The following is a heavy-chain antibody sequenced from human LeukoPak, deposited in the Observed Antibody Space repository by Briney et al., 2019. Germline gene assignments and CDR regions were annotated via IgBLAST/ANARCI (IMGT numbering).Heavy chain of an antibody. CDR1: GGSISSYY. CDR2: VDYRGNT. V-gene: IGHV4-59*01. D-gene: IGHD2-15*01. J-gene: IGHJ6*02. Sequence: SETLSLTCTISGGSISSYYWSRIRQPPGKGLEWIGYVDYRGNTNYNPSLKSRVTISIDTPKSLFSLKLNSVTAADTAVYYCARVEVGAANRQWYGMDVWGQGTTVTVSS. CDR3: ARVEVGAANRQWYGMDV.